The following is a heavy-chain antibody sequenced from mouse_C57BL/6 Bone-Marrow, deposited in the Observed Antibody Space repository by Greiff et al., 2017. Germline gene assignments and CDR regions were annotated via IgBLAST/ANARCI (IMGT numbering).Heavy chain of an antibody. Sequence: VQLQQPGAELVKPGASVKLSCKASGYTFTNYWMHWVKQRPGQGLEWIGMMHPNGGSPDYNEKFKSEATLSVDKSSRTAYMELSSLTSDDSAVYYCARSYDYDDYTMDYWGQGTSVTVSS. D-gene: IGHD2-4*01. V-gene: IGHV1-64*01. CDR1: GYTFTNYW. J-gene: IGHJ4*01. CDR2: MHPNGGSP. CDR3: ARSYDYDDYTMDY.